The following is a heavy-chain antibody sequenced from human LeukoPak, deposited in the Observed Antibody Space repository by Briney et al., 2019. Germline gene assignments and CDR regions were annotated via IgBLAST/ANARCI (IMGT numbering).Heavy chain of an antibody. V-gene: IGHV3-30*04. CDR2: ISYDGSNK. Sequence: PGRSLRLSCAASGFTFSSYAMHWVRQAPGKGLGWVAVISYDGSNKYYADSVKGRFTISRDNSKNTLYLQMNSLRAEDTAVYYCARVSQWLVRGAFDIWGQGTMVTVSS. D-gene: IGHD6-19*01. CDR1: GFTFSSYA. J-gene: IGHJ3*02. CDR3: ARVSQWLVRGAFDI.